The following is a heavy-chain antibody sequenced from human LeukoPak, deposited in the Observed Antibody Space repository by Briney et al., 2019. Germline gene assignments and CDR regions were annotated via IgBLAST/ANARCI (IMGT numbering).Heavy chain of an antibody. CDR2: ISGSGVST. D-gene: IGHD1-26*01. Sequence: GGSLRLACAASGFRFSSYAMSWVRQAPGKGLEWVSAISGSGVSTYYADSVKGRFTVSRDNSKNTLYLQMNSLRAEDTAVYYCARDVGARGMDVWGQGTTVTVSS. CDR3: ARDVGARGMDV. V-gene: IGHV3-23*01. J-gene: IGHJ6*02. CDR1: GFRFSSYA.